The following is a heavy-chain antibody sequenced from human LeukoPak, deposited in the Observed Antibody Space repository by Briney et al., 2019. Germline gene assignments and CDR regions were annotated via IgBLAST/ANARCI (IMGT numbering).Heavy chain of an antibody. D-gene: IGHD3-22*01. Sequence: GGSLRLSCAASGFTVSSNYMSWVRQAPGKGLEWVSVVYSDGRTYYAESVKGRFTISRDNSKNTLYLQMTSLRPEDTAVYFCARDFLLSSGSYWGRGTLVTVS. V-gene: IGHV3-53*01. CDR1: GFTVSSNY. CDR3: ARDFLLSSGSY. J-gene: IGHJ4*02. CDR2: VYSDGRT.